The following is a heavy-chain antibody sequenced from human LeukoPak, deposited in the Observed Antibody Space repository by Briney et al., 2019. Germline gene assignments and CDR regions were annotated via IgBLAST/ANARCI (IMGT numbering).Heavy chain of an antibody. V-gene: IGHV5-51*01. J-gene: IGHJ6*03. CDR1: GYSFTSYW. CDR3: ARSRYSGGYSYYYYMDV. D-gene: IGHD1-26*01. Sequence: PGESLKISCKGSGYSFTSYWIGWVRQMPGKGLEWMGIIYPGDSDTRYSPSFQGQVTISADKSISTAYLQWSSLKASDTAMYYCARSRYSGGYSYYYYMDVWGKGTTVTVSS. CDR2: IYPGDSDT.